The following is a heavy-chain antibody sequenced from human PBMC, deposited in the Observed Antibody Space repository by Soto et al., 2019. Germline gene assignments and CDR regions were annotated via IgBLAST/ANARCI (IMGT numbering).Heavy chain of an antibody. Sequence: ASVKVSCKASGYTFAGYYMHWVRQAPGQGLEWMGWINPNSGGTNYAQKFQGRVTMTRDTSISTAYMELSRLRSDDTAVYYCARGGGATAPYGMDVWGQGTTVTVSS. V-gene: IGHV1-2*02. J-gene: IGHJ6*02. CDR3: ARGGGATAPYGMDV. D-gene: IGHD1-26*01. CDR1: GYTFAGYY. CDR2: INPNSGGT.